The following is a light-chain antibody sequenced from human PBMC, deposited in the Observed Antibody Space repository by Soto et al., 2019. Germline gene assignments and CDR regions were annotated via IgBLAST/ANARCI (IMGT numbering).Light chain of an antibody. Sequence: EIVLTQSPGTVSLSPWEIATLSCRASQIVSSSHLAWYQHKPGQAPRLVIFDASRRATGIPDRFSGSGSGTDFTLTISRLEPEDFAVYFCQQRGKWPSTFGPGTKVDIK. CDR3: QQRGKWPST. CDR1: QIVSSSH. V-gene: IGKV3D-20*02. CDR2: DAS. J-gene: IGKJ3*01.